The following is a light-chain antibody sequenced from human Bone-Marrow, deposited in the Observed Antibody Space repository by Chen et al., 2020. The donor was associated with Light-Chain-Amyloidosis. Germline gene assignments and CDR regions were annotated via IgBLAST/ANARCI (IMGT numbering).Light chain of an antibody. CDR2: EVT. CDR3: SSYTITNTLV. V-gene: IGLV2-14*01. Sequence: QSALTQPASVSGPPGQPIPIPCPGTSSDVGGVNHASWYQQHPDKAPKLIIYEVTIRPSWVPDRFSGSKSDNTASLTISGLQTEDEADYFCSSYTITNTLVFGSGTRVTVL. CDR1: SSDVGGVNH. J-gene: IGLJ1*01.